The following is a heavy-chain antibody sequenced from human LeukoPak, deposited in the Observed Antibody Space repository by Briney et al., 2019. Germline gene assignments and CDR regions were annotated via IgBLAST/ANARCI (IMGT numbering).Heavy chain of an antibody. V-gene: IGHV3-73*01. CDR1: GFTFSGSA. CDR2: IRSKANSYAT. J-gene: IGHJ4*02. Sequence: GGSLRLSCAASGFTFSGSAMHWVRQASGKGLEWVGRIRSKANSYATAYAASVKGRFTISRDDSKNTAYLQMNSLKTEDTAVYYCTRHLNGAVTGDHWGQGTLVTVSS. CDR3: TRHLNGAVTGDH. D-gene: IGHD2-21*02.